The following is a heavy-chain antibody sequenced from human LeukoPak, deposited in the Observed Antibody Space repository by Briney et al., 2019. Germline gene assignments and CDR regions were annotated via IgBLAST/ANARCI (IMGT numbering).Heavy chain of an antibody. CDR1: GGSISSGSYY. CDR3: ARGRSRAVTDYFDY. J-gene: IGHJ4*02. D-gene: IGHD4-17*01. Sequence: SETLSLTCTVSGGSISSGSYYWSWIRQPPGKGLEWIGYIYYSGSTNYNPSLKSRVTISVDTSKNQFSLKLSSVTAADTAVYYCARGRSRAVTDYFDYWGQGTLVTVSS. V-gene: IGHV4-61*01. CDR2: IYYSGST.